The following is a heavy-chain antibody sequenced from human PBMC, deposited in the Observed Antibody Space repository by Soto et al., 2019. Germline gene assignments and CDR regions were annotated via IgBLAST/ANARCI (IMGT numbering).Heavy chain of an antibody. J-gene: IGHJ6*02. CDR2: MNPNSGNT. CDR3: ARGGRIAALVYYYYYAMDV. V-gene: IGHV1-8*01. D-gene: IGHD6-6*01. Sequence: ASVKVSCKASGYTFTSYDINWVRQATGQGLEWMGWMNPNSGNTGYAQKFQGRVTMTRNTSISTADMELSSLRSEDTAVYYCARGGRIAALVYYYYYAMDVWPQATTVTVSS. CDR1: GYTFTSYD.